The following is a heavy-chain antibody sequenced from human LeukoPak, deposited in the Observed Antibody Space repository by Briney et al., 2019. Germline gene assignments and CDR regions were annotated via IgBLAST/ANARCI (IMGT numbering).Heavy chain of an antibody. V-gene: IGHV4-59*01. CDR2: IYYSRST. D-gene: IGHD6-19*01. J-gene: IGHJ2*01. CDR3: ARGYSSGWGSLFDL. CDR1: GGSISSYY. Sequence: SETLSLTCTVSGGSISSYYWSWIRQPPGKGLEWIGYIYYSRSTNYNPSLKSRVTISVDTSKNQFSLKLSSVTAADTAVYYCARGYSSGWGSLFDLWGRGTLVTVSS.